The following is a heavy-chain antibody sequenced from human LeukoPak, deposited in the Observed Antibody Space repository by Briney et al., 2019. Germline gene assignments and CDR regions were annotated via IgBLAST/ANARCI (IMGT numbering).Heavy chain of an antibody. J-gene: IGHJ5*02. CDR3: ARDTERSYYYDSSGYRNWFDP. CDR2: ISAYNGNT. CDR1: GYTFTSYG. D-gene: IGHD3-22*01. Sequence: ASVKVSCKASGYTFTSYGISWVRQAPGQGLEWMGWISAYNGNTNYAQKLQGRVTMTTDTSTSTAYMELRSLRSDDTAVYYCARDTERSYYYDSSGYRNWFDPWGQGTLVTVSS. V-gene: IGHV1-18*01.